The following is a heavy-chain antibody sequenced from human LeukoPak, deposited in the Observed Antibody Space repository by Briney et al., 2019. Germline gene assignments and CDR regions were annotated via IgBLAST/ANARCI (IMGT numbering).Heavy chain of an antibody. D-gene: IGHD1-26*01. CDR1: GFTFSSYT. CDR2: ISSSSSYI. V-gene: IGHV3-21*01. CDR3: ARVANLGAGSFDH. Sequence: PGGSLRLSCAASGFTFSSYTMNWVRQAPGKGLEWVSSISSSSSYIYYADSVKGRFTISRDNAKNSLYLQMNSVRAEDTAVYYCARVANLGAGSFDHWGQGTLVTVSS. J-gene: IGHJ4*02.